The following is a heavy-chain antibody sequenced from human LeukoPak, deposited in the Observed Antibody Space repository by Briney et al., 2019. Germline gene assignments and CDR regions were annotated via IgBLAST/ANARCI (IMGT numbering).Heavy chain of an antibody. J-gene: IGHJ6*02. D-gene: IGHD6-13*01. CDR2: ISGNGGST. CDR1: GFTFSSYA. Sequence: GGSLRLSCAASGFTFSSYAMSWVRQAPGKGLEWVSAISGNGGSTYYADSVKGRFTISRDISKNTLYLQMNSLRAEDTAVYYCAKPPPSSYYYYYGMDVWGQGTTVTVPS. V-gene: IGHV3-23*01. CDR3: AKPPPSSYYYYYGMDV.